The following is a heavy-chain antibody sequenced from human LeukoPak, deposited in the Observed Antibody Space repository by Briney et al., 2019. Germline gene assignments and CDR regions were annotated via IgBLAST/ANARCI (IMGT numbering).Heavy chain of an antibody. J-gene: IGHJ4*02. CDR1: GYTFTSYG. CDR2: ISAYNGNT. Sequence: ASVKVSCTASGYTFTSYGISWVRQAPGQGLEWMGWISAYNGNTNYAQKLQGRVTMTTDTSTSTAYMELRSLRSDDTAVYYCARDSATMIVVVSPFDYWGQGTLVTVSS. CDR3: ARDSATMIVVVSPFDY. D-gene: IGHD3-22*01. V-gene: IGHV1-18*01.